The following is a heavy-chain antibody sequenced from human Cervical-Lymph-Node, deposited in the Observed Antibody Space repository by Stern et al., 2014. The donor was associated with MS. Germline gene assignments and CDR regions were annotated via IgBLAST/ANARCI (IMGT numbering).Heavy chain of an antibody. V-gene: IGHV1-69*17. CDR1: GGTFSSYD. J-gene: IGHJ6*02. CDR3: ARDPLELRQLYYYGMDV. Sequence: VQLVESGAEVKKPGSSVKVSCKASGGTFSSYDISWVRQAPGQGLEWMGGIIPIFGLANYAQKFQGRVTFTADKSTSTAYMELSSLRSEDSAVYYCARDPLELRQLYYYGMDVWGQGTTVTVSS. CDR2: IIPIFGLA. D-gene: IGHD1-7*01.